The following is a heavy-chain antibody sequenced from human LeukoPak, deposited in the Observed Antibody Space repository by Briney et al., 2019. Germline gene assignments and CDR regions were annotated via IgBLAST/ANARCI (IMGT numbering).Heavy chain of an antibody. CDR3: AGRTGTPY. D-gene: IGHD1-14*01. V-gene: IGHV1-69*05. Sequence: VTCQASLGIFSSYDLSWVGQPAARGREWMGLIISIFGSADYAQYVQGRVTITTDKSKNTVYLEMNSLRAEDTAVYYCAGRTGTPYWGQGTLVTVSS. CDR1: LGIFSSYD. CDR2: IISIFGSA. J-gene: IGHJ4*02.